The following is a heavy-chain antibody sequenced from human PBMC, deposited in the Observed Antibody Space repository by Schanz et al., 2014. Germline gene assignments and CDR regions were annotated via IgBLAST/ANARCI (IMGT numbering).Heavy chain of an antibody. CDR1: GGSFSGYY. CDR2: INHGGST. CDR3: ARAARRTRVVPLYFDY. D-gene: IGHD2-2*01. J-gene: IGHJ4*02. V-gene: IGHV4-34*01. Sequence: QVQLQQWGAGLLKPSETLSLTCAVYGGSFSGYYWSWIRQPPGKGLEWIAEINHGGSTNYNPSLKSRVTISVGPSKNQFALKLRSVTAADTAVYYCARAARRTRVVPLYFDYWGQGTLVTVSS.